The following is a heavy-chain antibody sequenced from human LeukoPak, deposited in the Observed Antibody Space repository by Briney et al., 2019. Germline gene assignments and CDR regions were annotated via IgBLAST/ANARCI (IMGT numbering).Heavy chain of an antibody. V-gene: IGHV4-34*01. CDR3: ARVGSDIVVVVAAAGWFDP. Sequence: SETLSLTCAVYGGSFSGYYWSWIRQPPGKGLEWIGEINHSGSTNYNPSLKSRVTISVDTSKNQFSLKLSSVTAADTAVYYCARVGSDIVVVVAAAGWFDPWGQGTLVTVSS. CDR2: INHSGST. CDR1: GGSFSGYY. J-gene: IGHJ5*02. D-gene: IGHD2-15*01.